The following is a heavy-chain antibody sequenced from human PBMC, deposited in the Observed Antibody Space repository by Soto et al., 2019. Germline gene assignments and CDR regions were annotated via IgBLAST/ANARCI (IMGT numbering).Heavy chain of an antibody. CDR3: ARDRGSYGMEV. V-gene: IGHV4-31*03. CDR1: GDSISGGYY. Sequence: QVQLQESGPGLVKPSQTLSLTCSVSGDSISGGYYWSWIRQHPGKGLEWIGYVSPIGTPYYSPSLSSRVSISMHTSKNQLSLEVRSVSAADTAVYYCARDRGSYGMEVWGQGTTVTVSS. CDR2: VSPIGTP. J-gene: IGHJ6*02.